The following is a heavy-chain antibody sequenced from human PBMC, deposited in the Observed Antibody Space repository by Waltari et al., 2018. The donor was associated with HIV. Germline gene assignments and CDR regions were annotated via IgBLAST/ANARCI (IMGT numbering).Heavy chain of an antibody. CDR2: IKNKAQRYAT. J-gene: IGHJ3*01. D-gene: IGHD5-18*01. Sequence: EVQLVESGGGLVQPGGSLRISCAASGYIFSDHHIDWVRQATGKGREWVGRIKNKAQRYATEYAASVKGRFTISRDDSNYSVFLQMNSLKTEDTAVYFCARVGLWMGGQDVSDLWGQGTILTVSS. CDR3: ARVGLWMGGQDVSDL. CDR1: GYIFSDHH. V-gene: IGHV3-72*01.